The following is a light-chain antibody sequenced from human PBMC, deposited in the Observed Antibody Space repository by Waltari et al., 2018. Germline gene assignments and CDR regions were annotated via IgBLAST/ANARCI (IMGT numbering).Light chain of an antibody. V-gene: IGKV2-28*01. J-gene: IGKJ3*01. CDR2: LGS. CDR3: MQALQTPFT. CDR1: QSLLHSSGNNF. Sequence: DIVMTQSPLSLPVTPGEPASISCRSTQSLLHSSGNNFLDWYLQKPGQSPQLLIYLGSNRASRVPDRFSGSGSGTDFTLKISRVEAEDVGVYYCMQALQTPFTFGPGTKVDIK.